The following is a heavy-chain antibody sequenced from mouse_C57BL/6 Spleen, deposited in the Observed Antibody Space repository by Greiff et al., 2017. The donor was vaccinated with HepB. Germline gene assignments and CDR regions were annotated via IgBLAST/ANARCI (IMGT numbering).Heavy chain of an antibody. Sequence: EVKVEESGGGLVQPGGSMKLSCVASGFTFSNYWMNWVRQSPEKGLEWVAQIRLKSDNYATHYAESVKWRFTISRDDSKSSVYLQMNNLRAEDTGIYYCTGLTTRFDYWGQGTTLTVSS. CDR2: IRLKSDNYAT. CDR3: TGLTTRFDY. CDR1: GFTFSNYW. D-gene: IGHD1-1*01. J-gene: IGHJ2*01. V-gene: IGHV6-3*01.